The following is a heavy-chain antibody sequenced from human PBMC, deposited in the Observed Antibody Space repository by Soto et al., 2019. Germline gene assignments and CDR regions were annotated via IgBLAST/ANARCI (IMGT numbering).Heavy chain of an antibody. CDR2: VYYSGST. D-gene: IGHD1-20*01. CDR1: VDSISSFY. Sequence: SETLSLTCTVSVDSISSFYWSWIRQRPGKGLEWIGCVYYSGSTYYNPSLKSRVSVSLDTSKHPFSLKLRSVTAADTALYYCERDKGITATFAIWAQQTTVPVSS. V-gene: IGHV4-59*13. CDR3: ERDKGITATFAI. J-gene: IGHJ6*01.